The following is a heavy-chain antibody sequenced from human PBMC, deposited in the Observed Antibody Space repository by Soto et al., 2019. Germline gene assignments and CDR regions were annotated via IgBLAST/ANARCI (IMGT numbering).Heavy chain of an antibody. Sequence: PGGSLRLSCAASGVTFDGYALHWVRQTPGKGLQWVSGISWNGVSIAYADSVRGRFTISRDNRKNSLYLEMNSLRTEDIAMYHCAKIALVGSIGFELARDYWGQGILVTVSS. D-gene: IGHD2-8*02. CDR3: AKIALVGSIGFELARDY. CDR2: ISWNGVSI. CDR1: GVTFDGYA. V-gene: IGHV3-9*03. J-gene: IGHJ4*02.